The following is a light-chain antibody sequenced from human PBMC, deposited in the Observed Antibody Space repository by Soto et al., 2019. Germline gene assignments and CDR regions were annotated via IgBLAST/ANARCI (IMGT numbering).Light chain of an antibody. V-gene: IGLV1-44*01. CDR2: CDD. J-gene: IGLJ3*02. Sequence: QSVLTQPPSTSGTPGQRVAISCSGTSSNIGSHTVNWYQQLPGTAPKLLIYCDDKRPSGIPVRFSGSKSGTSASLAISVLHSEDGVDYDCASWYYRLNGPVFGGGTKLTVL. CDR1: SSNIGSHT. CDR3: ASWYYRLNGPV.